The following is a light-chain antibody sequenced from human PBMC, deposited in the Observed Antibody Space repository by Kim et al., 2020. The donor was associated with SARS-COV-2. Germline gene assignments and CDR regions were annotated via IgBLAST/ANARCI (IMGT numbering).Light chain of an antibody. Sequence: QSALTQPACVSGSTGQSITISCSGSSSDVGGYNNVSWYQQHQGKASKLIIYDVGTRPSGVSYRFPGSKSGNTASLTISGLQTEDEADYYCSSYTTSTTRVFGGATQLTVL. CDR2: DVG. V-gene: IGLV2-14*03. CDR3: SSYTTSTTRV. CDR1: SSDVGGYNN. J-gene: IGLJ3*02.